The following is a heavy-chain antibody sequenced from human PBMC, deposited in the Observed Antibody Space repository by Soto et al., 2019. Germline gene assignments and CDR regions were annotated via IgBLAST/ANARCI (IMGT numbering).Heavy chain of an antibody. J-gene: IGHJ6*01. CDR2: ISYDGSNR. D-gene: IGHD6-6*01. V-gene: IGHV3-30*18. Sequence: QVQLVESGGGVVQPGRSLRLSCAASGFTFSNYGMHWVRQAPGKGLEWVAFISYDGSNRYFADSVKGRFTISRDNSENTLYLQMNSLRPEDTAVYYCAKDRSSFRDYYYYDMDVW. CDR3: AKDRSSFRDYYYYDMDV. CDR1: GFTFSNYG.